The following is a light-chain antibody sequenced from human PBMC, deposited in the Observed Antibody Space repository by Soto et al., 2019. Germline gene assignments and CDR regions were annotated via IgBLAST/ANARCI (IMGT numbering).Light chain of an antibody. CDR3: QQYGSSPSWT. CDR2: WAS. J-gene: IGKJ1*01. V-gene: IGKV4-1*01. Sequence: DIVMTQSPDSLSVSLGERATINCKSSQSVLYNSDNKNYFAWYQQKPGQPPKLLIYWASSRESGVPDRFSGSGSGTDFTLTISSLQAEDVAVYYFQQYGSSPSWTFGQGTKVEIK. CDR1: QSVLYNSDNKNY.